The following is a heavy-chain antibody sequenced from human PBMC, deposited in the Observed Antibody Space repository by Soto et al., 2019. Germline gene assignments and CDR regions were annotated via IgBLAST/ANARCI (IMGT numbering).Heavy chain of an antibody. V-gene: IGHV3-23*01. CDR1: GFTFSSYA. CDR2: ISGSGGST. Sequence: GGSLRLSCAASGFTFSSYAMSWVRQAPGKGLEWVSAISGSGGSTYYADSVKGRFTISRDNSKNTLYLQMNSLRAEDTAVYYCAKGLWFGELLYNPFDYWGQGTLVTVSS. J-gene: IGHJ4*02. D-gene: IGHD3-10*01. CDR3: AKGLWFGELLYNPFDY.